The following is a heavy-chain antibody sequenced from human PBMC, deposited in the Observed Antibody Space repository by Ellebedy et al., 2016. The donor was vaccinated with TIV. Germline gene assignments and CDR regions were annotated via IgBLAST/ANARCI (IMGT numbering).Heavy chain of an antibody. V-gene: IGHV3-23*01. CDR3: AKRRGYNYDDHAFDI. D-gene: IGHD5-18*01. CDR2: ITGLGNNA. Sequence: GESLKISCAASGFTFDSYAMTWVRQAPGKGLEWVSSITGLGNNAYYADSVKGRFSISRDNSKNTLYPQMNSLRVEDTAVYYCAKRRGYNYDDHAFDIWGQGTVVTVSS. J-gene: IGHJ3*02. CDR1: GFTFDSYA.